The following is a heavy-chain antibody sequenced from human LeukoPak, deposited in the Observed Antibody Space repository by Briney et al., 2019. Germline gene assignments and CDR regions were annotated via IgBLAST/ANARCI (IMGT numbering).Heavy chain of an antibody. Sequence: GGSLRLSCAASEFTVSSNYMTWVRQAPGKGLEWVSIISSGGNAYYADSVKGRFTISRDISKHTLYLQMNSLRAEDTAVYYCARGDSSGYAFDYWGQGTLVTVSS. V-gene: IGHV3-53*01. CDR2: ISSGGNA. CDR1: EFTVSSNY. D-gene: IGHD3-22*01. J-gene: IGHJ4*02. CDR3: ARGDSSGYAFDY.